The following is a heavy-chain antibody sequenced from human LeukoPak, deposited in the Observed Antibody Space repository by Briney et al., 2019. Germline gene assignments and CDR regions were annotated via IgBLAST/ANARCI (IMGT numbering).Heavy chain of an antibody. CDR3: AELGITMIGGV. Sequence: GGSLRLSCAASGFTFSSYDMHWVRQATGKGLEWVSGIGIAGDTYYRGSVKGRFTISRENAKNSLYLQMNSLRAEDTAVYYCAELGITMIGGVWGKGTTVTIPS. V-gene: IGHV3-13*01. CDR1: GFTFSSYD. J-gene: IGHJ6*04. CDR2: IGIAGDT. D-gene: IGHD3-10*02.